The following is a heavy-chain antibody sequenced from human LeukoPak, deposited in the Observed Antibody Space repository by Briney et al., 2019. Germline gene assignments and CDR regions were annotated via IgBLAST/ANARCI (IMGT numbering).Heavy chain of an antibody. Sequence: ASVKVSCKASGYTFTSYDINWVRQATGQGLEWMGWMNPNSGNTGYAQKFQGRVTMTRNTSISTAYMELSSLRSEDTAVYYCARGAKSNYLFDPWGQGTLVTVSS. V-gene: IGHV1-8*01. CDR3: ARGAKSNYLFDP. CDR1: GYTFTSYD. J-gene: IGHJ5*02. D-gene: IGHD4/OR15-4a*01. CDR2: MNPNSGNT.